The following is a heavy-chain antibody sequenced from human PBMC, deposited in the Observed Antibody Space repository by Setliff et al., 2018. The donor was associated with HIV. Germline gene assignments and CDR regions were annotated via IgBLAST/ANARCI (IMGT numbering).Heavy chain of an antibody. J-gene: IGHJ4*02. V-gene: IGHV3-48*01. D-gene: IGHD4-17*01. CDR2: ISSSGVM. Sequence: HPGGSLRLSCAASGFTFGAYSMNWVRQAPGKGLEWISYISSSGVMYYADSVRGRFTISRANGKNSLYLQMDSLRAEDTAVYYCARLSPPDDYGDLGGVDYWGQGTLVTVSS. CDR3: ARLSPPDDYGDLGGVDY. CDR1: GFTFGAYS.